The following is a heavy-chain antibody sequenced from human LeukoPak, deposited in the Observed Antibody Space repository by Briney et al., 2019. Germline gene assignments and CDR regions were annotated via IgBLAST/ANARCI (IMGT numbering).Heavy chain of an antibody. CDR3: AREGDHYYDSSGYTEAFDI. CDR2: IKEDGSDK. V-gene: IGHV3-7*01. D-gene: IGHD3-22*01. Sequence: GGSLRLSCAASGFTFSNYWMNWVRQAPGKGLEWVANIKEDGSDKYFVDSVKGRFSISKDNAKNSLYLQMNSLRAEDTAVYYCAREGDHYYDSSGYTEAFDIWGQGTMVTVSS. J-gene: IGHJ3*02. CDR1: GFTFSNYW.